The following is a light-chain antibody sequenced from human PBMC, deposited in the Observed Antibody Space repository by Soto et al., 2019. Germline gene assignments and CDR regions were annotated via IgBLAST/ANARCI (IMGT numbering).Light chain of an antibody. V-gene: IGKV1-9*01. CDR1: QGISSY. CDR2: AAS. J-gene: IGKJ5*01. CDR3: QQLNDYPIT. Sequence: QLTQSPSSLSASVGDRVTITCRASQGISSYLAWYQHKPGKAPKLLIHAASTLQTGVPSRVSGSGSGTDFTLTISSLQPEDFATYYFQQLNDYPITFGQGTRLEIK.